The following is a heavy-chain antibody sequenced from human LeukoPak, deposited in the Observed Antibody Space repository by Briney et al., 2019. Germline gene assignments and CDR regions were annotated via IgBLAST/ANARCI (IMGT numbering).Heavy chain of an antibody. V-gene: IGHV3-30-3*01. CDR3: ARDCCWLSCFDY. Sequence: SGGSLRLSCAASGFTFSSYVMHWVRQAPGEGLEWVAVISFDGSNKYYGDSLKGRFTISRDNSKNTLYLQMNSLRGEDMAIYYCARDCCWLSCFDYWGQGTLVTVSS. CDR1: GFTFSSYV. D-gene: IGHD3-9*01. CDR2: ISFDGSNK. J-gene: IGHJ4*02.